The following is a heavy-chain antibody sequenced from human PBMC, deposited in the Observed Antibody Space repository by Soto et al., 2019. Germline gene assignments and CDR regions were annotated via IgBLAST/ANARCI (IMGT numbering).Heavy chain of an antibody. CDR1: GFTLSNYW. J-gene: IGHJ3*01. Sequence: EVQLVESGGGLVQPGGSLRLSCVASGFTLSNYWMHWVRQAPGKGLVWVSRINSDGSSTSYADSVKGRFTISRDNAKNTLYVQMTSLRDEDRAVYYWAREAGYCRGGTCYDGFELWGQGTMVTVSS. CDR2: INSDGSST. D-gene: IGHD2-15*01. V-gene: IGHV3-74*01. CDR3: AREAGYCRGGTCYDGFEL.